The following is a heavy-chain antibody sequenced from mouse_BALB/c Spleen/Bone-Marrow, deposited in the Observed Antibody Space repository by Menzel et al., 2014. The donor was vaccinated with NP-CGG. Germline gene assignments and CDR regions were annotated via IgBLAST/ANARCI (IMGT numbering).Heavy chain of an antibody. J-gene: IGHJ2*01. V-gene: IGHV5-9-4*01. D-gene: IGHD3-1*01. CDR2: ISSGGSYT. Sequence: EVHLVESGGGLVKPGGSLELSCAASGFTFSSYAMSWVRQSPEKRLEWVAEISSGGSYTYYPDTVTSRFTISRDNAKNTLYLEMSSLRSEDTAMYYCARDSSGYFDYWGQGTTLTVSS. CDR1: GFTFSSYA. CDR3: ARDSSGYFDY.